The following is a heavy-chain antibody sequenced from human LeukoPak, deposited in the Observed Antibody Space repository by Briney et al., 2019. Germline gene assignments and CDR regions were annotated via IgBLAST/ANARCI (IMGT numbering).Heavy chain of an antibody. CDR3: ARDRAVAGCFDY. Sequence: ASVKVSCKASGFSFSNFGFSWVRQAPGQGLEWMGWISVYNGNTNYAQQLQGRVTMTTDTSTSTAYMELRSLRSDDTAVYYCARDRAVAGCFDYWGQGTLVTVSS. V-gene: IGHV1-18*01. D-gene: IGHD6-19*01. CDR1: GFSFSNFG. J-gene: IGHJ4*02. CDR2: ISVYNGNT.